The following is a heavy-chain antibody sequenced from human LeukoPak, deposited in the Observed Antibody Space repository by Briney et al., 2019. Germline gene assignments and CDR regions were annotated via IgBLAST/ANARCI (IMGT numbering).Heavy chain of an antibody. CDR2: ISAYNGNT. CDR1: GYTFTSYG. V-gene: IGHV1-18*01. CDR3: ARLVVRTNTVSEDYYSYMDV. J-gene: IGHJ6*03. D-gene: IGHD2-21*01. Sequence: ASVKVSCKASGYTFTSYGISWVRQAPGQGLEWMGWISAYNGNTNYAQKLQGRVTMTTDTSTSTAYMELRSLRSDDTAVYYCARLVVRTNTVSEDYYSYMDVWGKGTTVTVSS.